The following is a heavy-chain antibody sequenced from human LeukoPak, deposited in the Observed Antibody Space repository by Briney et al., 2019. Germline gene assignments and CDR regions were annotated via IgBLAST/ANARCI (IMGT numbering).Heavy chain of an antibody. D-gene: IGHD1-26*01. J-gene: IGHJ3*02. CDR1: GGSISSSSYY. V-gene: IGHV4-39*01. CDR3: ATTYSGSYYEVEAFDI. Sequence: PSETLSLTCTVSGGSISSSSYYWGWIRQPPGKGLEYIGSIYYSGSTYYNPSLKSRVTISLDTSKNQFSLKLSSVTAADTAVYYCATTYSGSYYEVEAFDIWGQGTMVTVSS. CDR2: IYYSGST.